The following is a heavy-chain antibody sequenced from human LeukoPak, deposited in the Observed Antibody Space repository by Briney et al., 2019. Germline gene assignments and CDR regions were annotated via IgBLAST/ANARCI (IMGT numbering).Heavy chain of an antibody. D-gene: IGHD4-17*01. Sequence: GGSLRLSCAASGFAFNTYMMSWVRQAPGKGLEWVSSIGGGGDSTHYSDSVKGRFTISRDNSKNTLYLQMNSLRAEDTAVYYCARVHGDYVATDYWGQGTLVTVSS. J-gene: IGHJ4*02. CDR1: GFAFNTYM. V-gene: IGHV3-23*01. CDR2: IGGGGDST. CDR3: ARVHGDYVATDY.